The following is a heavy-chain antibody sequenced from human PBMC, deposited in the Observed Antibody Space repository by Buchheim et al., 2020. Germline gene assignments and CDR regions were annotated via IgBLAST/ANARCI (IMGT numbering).Heavy chain of an antibody. CDR1: GGSISSYY. J-gene: IGHJ5*02. CDR2: IYYSGST. CDR3: ARGYCSGGSCYFSPRGVNWFDP. Sequence: QVQLQESGPGLVKPSETLSLTCTVSGGSISSYYWSWIRQPPGKGLEWIGYIYYSGSTNYNPSLKSRVTISVDKSKNQFPLKLSSVTAADTAVYYCARGYCSGGSCYFSPRGVNWFDPWGQGTL. V-gene: IGHV4-59*01. D-gene: IGHD2-15*01.